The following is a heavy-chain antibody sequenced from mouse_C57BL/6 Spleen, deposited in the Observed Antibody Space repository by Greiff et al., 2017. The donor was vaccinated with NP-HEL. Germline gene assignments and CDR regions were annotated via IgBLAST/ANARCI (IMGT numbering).Heavy chain of an antibody. CDR1: GFTFTDYY. CDR3: ARFYGKAHYAMDY. CDR2: IRNKANGYTT. Sequence: DVKVVESGGGLVQPGGSLSLSCAASGFTFTDYYMSWVRQPPGKALEWLGFIRNKANGYTTEYSASVKGRFTISRDNSQSILYLQMNALRAEDSATYYCARFYGKAHYAMDYWGQGTSVTVSS. V-gene: IGHV7-3*01. D-gene: IGHD2-1*01. J-gene: IGHJ4*01.